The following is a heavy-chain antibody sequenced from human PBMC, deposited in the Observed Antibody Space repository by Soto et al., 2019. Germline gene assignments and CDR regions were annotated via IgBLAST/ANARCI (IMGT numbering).Heavy chain of an antibody. CDR3: ARQGTCGGDCYGSYYYYGMDV. CDR1: GGSISSGGYY. D-gene: IGHD2-21*02. Sequence: PSETLSLTCTVSGGSISSGGYYWSWIRQPPGKGLEWIGEINHSGSTNYNPSLKSRVTISVDTSKNQFSLKLSSVTAADTAVYYCARQGTCGGDCYGSYYYYGMDVWGQGTTVTVSS. V-gene: IGHV4-39*01. J-gene: IGHJ6*02. CDR2: INHSGST.